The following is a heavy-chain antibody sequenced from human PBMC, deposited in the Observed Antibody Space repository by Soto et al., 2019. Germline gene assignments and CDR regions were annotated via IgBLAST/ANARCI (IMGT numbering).Heavy chain of an antibody. V-gene: IGHV2-5*01. CDR2: IYWNDDN. J-gene: IGHJ4*02. CDR1: EFSLSSDAVG. CDR3: AHGSGWLSDY. Sequence: QITLKESGPTLVKPTQTLTLTCTFSEFSLSSDAVGVNWIRQPPGKALEWLALIYWNDDNHYNPSLSSRLTITKDTSKNQVVLTMTNMDPVDTATYYCAHGSGWLSDYWGQGILVTVSS. D-gene: IGHD6-19*01.